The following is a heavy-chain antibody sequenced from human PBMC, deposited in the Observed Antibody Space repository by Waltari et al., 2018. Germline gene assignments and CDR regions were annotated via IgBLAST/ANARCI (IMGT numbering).Heavy chain of an antibody. V-gene: IGHV1-8*03. CDR3: ATFSPDYYGSGSYFGY. D-gene: IGHD3-10*01. J-gene: IGHJ4*02. Sequence: QVQLVQSGAEVKKPGASVKVSCKASGYTFTSYDINWVRQATGQGLEWMGWMNPNSGNTGYAQKFQGRVTITRNTSISTAYMELSSLRSEDTAVYYCATFSPDYYGSGSYFGYWGQGTLVTVSS. CDR2: MNPNSGNT. CDR1: GYTFTSYD.